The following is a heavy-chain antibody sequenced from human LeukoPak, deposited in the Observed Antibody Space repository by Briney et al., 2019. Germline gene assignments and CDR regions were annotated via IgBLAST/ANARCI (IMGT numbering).Heavy chain of an antibody. J-gene: IGHJ4*02. Sequence: KPLETLSLTCTVSGGSISSSSYYWGWIRQPPGKGLEWIGSIYYSGSTYYNPSLKSRVTISVDTSKNQFSLKLSSVTAADTAVYYCARQRIAAAAPFDYWGQGTLVTVSS. CDR3: ARQRIAAAAPFDY. V-gene: IGHV4-39*01. D-gene: IGHD6-13*01. CDR1: GGSISSSSYY. CDR2: IYYSGST.